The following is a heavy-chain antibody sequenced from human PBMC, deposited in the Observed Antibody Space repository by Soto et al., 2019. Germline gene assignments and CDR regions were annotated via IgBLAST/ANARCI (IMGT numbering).Heavy chain of an antibody. J-gene: IGHJ6*02. V-gene: IGHV1-2*04. Sequence: ASVKVSCKASGYTFTGYYMHWVRQAPGQGLEWMGWINPNSGGTNYAQKFQGWVTMTRDTSISTAYMELSRLRSDDTAVYYCAKSLGGSSWPTYYYYGMDVRGQGTTVTVSS. CDR3: AKSLGGSSWPTYYYYGMDV. CDR2: INPNSGGT. CDR1: GYTFTGYY. D-gene: IGHD6-13*01.